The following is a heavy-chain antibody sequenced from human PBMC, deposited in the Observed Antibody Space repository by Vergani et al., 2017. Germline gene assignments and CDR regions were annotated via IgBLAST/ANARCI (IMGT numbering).Heavy chain of an antibody. J-gene: IGHJ4*02. V-gene: IGHV3-64D*06. CDR1: GFTFSSYA. D-gene: IGHD2-15*01. CDR2: ISSNGGST. Sequence: EVQLVESGGGLVQPGGSLRLSCSASGFTFSSYAMHWVRQAPGKGLEYVSAISSNGGSTYYADSVEGRFTISRDNSKNTLYLQMSSLRAEDTAVYYCVKGWDIVVVVAAIPFDYWGQGTLVTVSS. CDR3: VKGWDIVVVVAAIPFDY.